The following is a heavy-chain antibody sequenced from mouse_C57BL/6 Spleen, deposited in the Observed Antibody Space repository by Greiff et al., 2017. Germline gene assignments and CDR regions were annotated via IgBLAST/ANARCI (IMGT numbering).Heavy chain of an antibody. D-gene: IGHD1-1*01. CDR2: IDPETGGT. CDR3: TRYPIIPYYYGSSWFAY. J-gene: IGHJ3*01. V-gene: IGHV1-15*01. Sequence: QVQLQQSGAELVRPGASVTLSCKASGYTFTDYEMHWVKQTPVHGLEWIGAIDPETGGTAYNQKFKGKAILTADKSSSTAYMELRSLTSEDSAVXYCTRYPIIPYYYGSSWFAYWGQGTLVTVSA. CDR1: GYTFTDYE.